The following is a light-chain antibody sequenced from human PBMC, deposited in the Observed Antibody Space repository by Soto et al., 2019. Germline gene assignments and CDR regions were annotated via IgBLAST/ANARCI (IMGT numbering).Light chain of an antibody. J-gene: IGKJ4*01. Sequence: EVVMSQSPATLFVTPGEGATLSSKASQGIGDTLAWYQHKNGKTPRILIYDTSTRDTGVPTRFSGSGSGAEFTLTINSLQPEDFEVYYCQPYNNSPLTFGGGTKVDIK. V-gene: IGKV3-15*01. CDR2: DTS. CDR3: QPYNNSPLT. CDR1: QGIGDT.